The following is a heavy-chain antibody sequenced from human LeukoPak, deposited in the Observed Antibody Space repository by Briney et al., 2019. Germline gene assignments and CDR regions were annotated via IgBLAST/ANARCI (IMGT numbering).Heavy chain of an antibody. CDR2: IIPIFGTA. CDR1: GGTFSSYA. D-gene: IGHD6-13*01. V-gene: IGHV1-69*05. CDR3: ARVQHLVHKWFDP. J-gene: IGHJ5*02. Sequence: SVKVSCKASGGTFSSYAISWVRQAPGQGLEWMGGIIPIFGTANYAQKFQGRVTITTDESTSTAYMELSSLRSEDTAVYYCARVQHLVHKWFDPWGQGTLVTVSS.